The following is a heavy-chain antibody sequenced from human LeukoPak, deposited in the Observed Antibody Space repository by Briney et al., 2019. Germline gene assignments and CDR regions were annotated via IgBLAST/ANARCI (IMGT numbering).Heavy chain of an antibody. Sequence: PGGSLRLSCAASGFTFSSYSMNWVRQAPGKGLEWVAIISSDVSKKYHADSVKGRFTISRDNSKNTLYLQMNSLRAEDTAVYYCAKQARRAYYYGSGTYAGSHYFDYWGQGTLVTVSS. CDR2: ISSDVSKK. D-gene: IGHD3-10*01. CDR1: GFTFSSYS. CDR3: AKQARRAYYYGSGTYAGSHYFDY. V-gene: IGHV3-30*18. J-gene: IGHJ4*02.